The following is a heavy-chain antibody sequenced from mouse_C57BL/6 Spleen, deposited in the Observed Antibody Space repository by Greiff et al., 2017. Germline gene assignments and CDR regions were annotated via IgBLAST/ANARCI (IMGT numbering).Heavy chain of an antibody. CDR1: GFTFSDHY. J-gene: IGHJ3*01. Sequence: EVQVVESEGGLVQPGSSMKLSCTASGFTFSDHYMAWVRQVPEKGLEWVANINYDGSSTYYLDSLKSRFIISRDNAKNILSLQMSSLKSEDEATYYCARAKESRLAYWGQGTLVTVSA. D-gene: IGHD1-3*01. V-gene: IGHV5-16*01. CDR3: ARAKESRLAY. CDR2: INYDGSST.